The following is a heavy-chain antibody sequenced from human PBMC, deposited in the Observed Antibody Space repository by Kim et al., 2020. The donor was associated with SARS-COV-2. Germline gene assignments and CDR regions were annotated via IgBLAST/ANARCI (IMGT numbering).Heavy chain of an antibody. D-gene: IGHD6-19*01. CDR2: MYNSGST. V-gene: IGHV4-59*13. CDR1: GGSISSYY. Sequence: SETLSLTCTVSGGSISSYYWNWIRQPPGKGLEWIGYMYNSGSTNYNPSLKSRVTISVDTSKNQFSLKLSSVTAADTAVYYCAGGGSGWDWWFVPWGQGTLSPVSS. CDR3: AGGGSGWDWWFVP. J-gene: IGHJ5*02.